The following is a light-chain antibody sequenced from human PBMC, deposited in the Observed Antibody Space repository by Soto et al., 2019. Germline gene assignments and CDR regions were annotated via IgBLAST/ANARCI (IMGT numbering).Light chain of an antibody. J-gene: IGKJ1*01. CDR3: PKYDSAPRT. Sequence: DIQMTQSPTSLSASIGDRVTLTCRASQGIRDSLAWYQQKPGKVPKLLIHAASTLQSGVPSRFSGSGSGTDFTLNISSLQPEDVATYYCPKYDSAPRTFGPGTKVEIK. CDR2: AAS. V-gene: IGKV1-27*01. CDR1: QGIRDS.